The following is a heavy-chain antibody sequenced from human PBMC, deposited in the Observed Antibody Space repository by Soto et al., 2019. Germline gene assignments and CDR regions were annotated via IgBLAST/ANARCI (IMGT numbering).Heavy chain of an antibody. Sequence: EVQLVESGGGLVQPGGSLRLSCAASGFTFSSYSMNWVRQAPGKGLEWLSYISSSSTTIYYADSMKGRFTISRVNAKNALYMQIHSLRVEDTAVYYCARDQCVAPTLRTFDFWGQGTLVTVSS. CDR3: ARDQCVAPTLRTFDF. J-gene: IGHJ3*01. CDR1: GFTFSSYS. V-gene: IGHV3-48*01. D-gene: IGHD1-26*01. CDR2: ISSSSTTI.